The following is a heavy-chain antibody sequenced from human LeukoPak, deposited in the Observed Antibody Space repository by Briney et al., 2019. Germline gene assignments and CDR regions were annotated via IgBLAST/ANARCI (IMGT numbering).Heavy chain of an antibody. Sequence: SETLSLTCTVSGVPLSRYYWSWLRQPAGKGLEWVGRILASGNTNYNPSFEGRLAISVDTSRNQFSLNLTSVTAADTAIYYCVQDGPLRSDYWGQGTLVTVSS. CDR1: GVPLSRYY. J-gene: IGHJ4*02. CDR3: VQDGPLRSDY. CDR2: ILASGNT. D-gene: IGHD3-10*02. V-gene: IGHV4-4*07.